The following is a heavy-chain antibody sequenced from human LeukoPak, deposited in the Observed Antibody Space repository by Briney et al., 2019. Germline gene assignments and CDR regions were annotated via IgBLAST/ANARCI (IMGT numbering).Heavy chain of an antibody. J-gene: IGHJ3*02. CDR2: IYHSGST. CDR3: ARASLRDYDFWAGATFDI. CDR1: GGSISSGGYS. D-gene: IGHD3-3*01. Sequence: SETLSLTCAVSGGSISSGGYSWSWIRQPPGKGLEWIGYIYHSGSTCYNPSPKSRVTISVDRSKNQFSLKLSSVTAADTAVYYCARASLRDYDFWAGATFDIWGQGTMVTVSS. V-gene: IGHV4-30-2*01.